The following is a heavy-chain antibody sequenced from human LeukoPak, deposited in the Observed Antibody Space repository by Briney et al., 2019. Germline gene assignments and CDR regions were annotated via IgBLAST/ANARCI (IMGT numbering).Heavy chain of an antibody. D-gene: IGHD3-22*01. J-gene: IGHJ4*02. Sequence: SETLSLTCTVSGGSISSGDYYWTWIRQPPGKGLEWIGYISYSGSTYYNPSLKSRVTISLDTSKNQFSLKLSSVTAADTAVYYCARTLDSSGCYYDYWGQGTLVTVSS. CDR1: GGSISSGDYY. V-gene: IGHV4-30-4*01. CDR2: ISYSGST. CDR3: ARTLDSSGCYYDY.